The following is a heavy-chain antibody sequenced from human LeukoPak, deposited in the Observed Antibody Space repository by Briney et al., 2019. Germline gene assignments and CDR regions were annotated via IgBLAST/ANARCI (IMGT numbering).Heavy chain of an antibody. CDR3: ARGWGFDY. CDR1: GDSVSSDSAA. CDR2: TYYRSKWYN. Sequence: SQTLSLTCALSGDSVSSDSAAWSWIRQSPSRGLEWLGRTYYRSKWYNDYGVSVESRITINVDTSKNQFSMQLNSVTPEDTAVYYCARGWGFDYWGQGTLVTVSS. J-gene: IGHJ4*02. D-gene: IGHD1-26*01. V-gene: IGHV6-1*01.